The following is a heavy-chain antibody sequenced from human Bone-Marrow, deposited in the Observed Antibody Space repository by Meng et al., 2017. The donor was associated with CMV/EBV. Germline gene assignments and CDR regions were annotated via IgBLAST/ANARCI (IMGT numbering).Heavy chain of an antibody. Sequence: ASVKVSCKASGYTFTSYYMHWVRQAPGQGLEWMGIINPSGGSTSYAQKFQGRVTMTRDTSTSTVYMELSSLRSEDTAVYYCARDDFYDFWSGYRKYYYYGMDVWGQGTTVTVSS. CDR2: INPSGGST. D-gene: IGHD3-3*01. V-gene: IGHV1-46*01. CDR1: GYTFTSYY. CDR3: ARDDFYDFWSGYRKYYYYGMDV. J-gene: IGHJ6*02.